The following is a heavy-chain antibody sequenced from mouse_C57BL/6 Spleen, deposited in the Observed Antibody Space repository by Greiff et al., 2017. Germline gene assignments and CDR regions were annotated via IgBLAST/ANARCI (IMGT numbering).Heavy chain of an antibody. D-gene: IGHD2-4*01. CDR1: GYTFTSYW. CDR2: IDPSDSET. CDR3: ARVYEYDGDYYALDY. Sequence: QVHVKQSGAELVRPGSSVKLSCKASGYTFTSYWMHWVKQRPRQGLEWIGNIDPSDSETNYNQKFKDKATLTVDKSSSTAYMQLSSLTSEDSAVYYCARVYEYDGDYYALDYWGQGTSVTVSS. J-gene: IGHJ4*01. V-gene: IGHV1-52*01.